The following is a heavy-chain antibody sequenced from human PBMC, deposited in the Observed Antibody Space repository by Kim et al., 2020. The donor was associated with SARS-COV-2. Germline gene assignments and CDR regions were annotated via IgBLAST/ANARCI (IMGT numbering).Heavy chain of an antibody. CDR3: ARRMTTVTPYYYYGMDV. D-gene: IGHD4-17*01. V-gene: IGHV4-61*07. Sequence: LQSRVTISVDTSKNQFSLKLSSVTAADTAVYYCARRMTTVTPYYYYGMDVWGQGTTVTVSS. J-gene: IGHJ6*02.